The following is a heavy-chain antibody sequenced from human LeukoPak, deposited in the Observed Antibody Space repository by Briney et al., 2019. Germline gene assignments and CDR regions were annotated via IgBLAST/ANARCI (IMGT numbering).Heavy chain of an antibody. D-gene: IGHD5-12*01. CDR2: IRYDGSNK. CDR3: ATITIVATPFDY. CDR1: GFTFSSYG. V-gene: IGHV3-30*02. Sequence: GGSLRLSCAASGFTFSSYGMHWVRQAPGKGLERVAFIRYDGSNKYYADSVKGRFTISRDNSKNTLYLQMNSLRAEDTAVYYCATITIVATPFDYWGQGTLVTVSS. J-gene: IGHJ4*02.